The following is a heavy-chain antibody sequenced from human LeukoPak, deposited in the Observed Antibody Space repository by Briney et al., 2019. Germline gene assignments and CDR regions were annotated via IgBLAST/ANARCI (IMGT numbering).Heavy chain of an antibody. CDR1: GGSISSYY. V-gene: IGHV4-4*07. CDR3: AREDSSYGSLIFPNYFDY. Sequence: PSETLSLTCTVSGGSISSYYWSWLRQPAGKGLEWIGRIYTSGSTNYHPSLKSRVTMSVDTSKNQFSLKLSSVTAADTAVYYCAREDSSYGSLIFPNYFDYWGQGTLVTVSS. D-gene: IGHD5-18*01. J-gene: IGHJ4*02. CDR2: IYTSGST.